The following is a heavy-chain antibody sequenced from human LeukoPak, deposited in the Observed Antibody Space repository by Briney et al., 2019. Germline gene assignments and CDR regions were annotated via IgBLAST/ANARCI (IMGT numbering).Heavy chain of an antibody. D-gene: IGHD1-26*01. J-gene: IGHJ4*02. Sequence: SETLSLTCTVSGGSISSSSYYWGWIRQPPGKGLEWIGSIYYSGSTYYNPSLKSRVTISVDTSKNQFSLKLSSVTAADTAVYYCARGPEGELPAFDYWGQGTLVTVSS. CDR3: ARGPEGELPAFDY. CDR1: GGSISSSSYY. V-gene: IGHV4-39*07. CDR2: IYYSGST.